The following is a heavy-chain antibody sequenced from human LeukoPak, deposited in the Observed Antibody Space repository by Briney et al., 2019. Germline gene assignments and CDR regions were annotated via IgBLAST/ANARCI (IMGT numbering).Heavy chain of an antibody. Sequence: PSETLSLTCTVSGVSISSYYWSWIRQPPGKGLEWIGYIYYSGSTNYNPSLKSRVTISVDTSKNQFSLKLSSVTAADTAVYYCARVSSALGYFDYWGQGTLVTVSS. CDR1: GVSISSYY. D-gene: IGHD3-22*01. V-gene: IGHV4-59*01. J-gene: IGHJ4*02. CDR2: IYYSGST. CDR3: ARVSSALGYFDY.